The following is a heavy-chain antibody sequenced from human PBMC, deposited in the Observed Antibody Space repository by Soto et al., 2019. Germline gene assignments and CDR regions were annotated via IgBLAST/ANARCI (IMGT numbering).Heavy chain of an antibody. D-gene: IGHD3-3*01. Sequence: QITLNESGPTVVRPTENLTLTCRFSGFSLTNSGVGVCWIRQSPGKAPEWLALLYWDDYKRYSASRKSRLTITKDTSKNQLVLTVSDLDPTVTATCYCAHIVLRTVFGLVTTTAIYFYFWGQGTPVAVSS. CDR2: LYWDDYK. V-gene: IGHV2-5*02. CDR3: AHIVLRTVFGLVTTTAIYFYF. CDR1: GFSLTNSGVG. J-gene: IGHJ4*02.